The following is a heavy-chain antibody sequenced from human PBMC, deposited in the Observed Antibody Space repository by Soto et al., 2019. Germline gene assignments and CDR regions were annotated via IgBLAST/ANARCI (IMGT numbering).Heavy chain of an antibody. CDR1: GFSLTTRGVG. CDR3: AHIPNYYQYDWFDP. D-gene: IGHD3-16*01. CDR2: IYWDDDK. Sequence: QITLKESGPTLVKPTQTLTLTCTFSGFSLTTRGVGVGWIRQPPGKALECLALIYWDDDKRYSPSLQSRLSITKDTSKNHGVLTMTNVDPVDTATYYCAHIPNYYQYDWFDPWGQGTLVSVSS. J-gene: IGHJ5*02. V-gene: IGHV2-5*02.